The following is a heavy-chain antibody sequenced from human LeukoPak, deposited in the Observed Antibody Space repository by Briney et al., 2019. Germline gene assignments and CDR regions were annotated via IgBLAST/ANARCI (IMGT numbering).Heavy chain of an antibody. CDR2: ISGSGGTT. V-gene: IGHV3-23*01. J-gene: IGHJ4*02. Sequence: QPGGSLRLSCAASGFTVSSNYMSWVRQAPGKGLEWVSAISGSGGTTYYADSVKGRFTISRDNSKSTLYLQMNSLRAEDTAVYYCAKEDCGVDCSTFDYWGQGTLVTVSS. CDR3: AKEDCGVDCSTFDY. CDR1: GFTVSSNY. D-gene: IGHD2-21*02.